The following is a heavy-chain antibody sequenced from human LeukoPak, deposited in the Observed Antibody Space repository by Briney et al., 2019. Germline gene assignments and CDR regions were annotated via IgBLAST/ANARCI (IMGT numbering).Heavy chain of an antibody. J-gene: IGHJ4*02. Sequence: EASVKVSCKASGYSFADYYMHWVRQAPGQGLEWMGIINPSGGSTSYAQKFQGRVTMTRDTSTSTVYMELSSLRSEDTAVYYCAREGRGYYDILTGYQLDYWGQGTLVTVSS. V-gene: IGHV1-46*01. CDR3: AREGRGYYDILTGYQLDY. CDR2: INPSGGST. D-gene: IGHD3-9*01. CDR1: GYSFADYY.